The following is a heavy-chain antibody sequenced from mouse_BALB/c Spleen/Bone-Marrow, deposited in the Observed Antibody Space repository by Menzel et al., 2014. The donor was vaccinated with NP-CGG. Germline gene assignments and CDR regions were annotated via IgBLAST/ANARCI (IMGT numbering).Heavy chain of an antibody. CDR3: AREVVATDYFDY. D-gene: IGHD1-1*01. J-gene: IGHJ2*01. CDR1: GYTFTSYA. CDR2: ISPYNDGT. V-gene: IGHV1-14*01. Sequence: VQLQQSGPELVKPGASVKMSCKASGYTFTSYAMHWVKQKPGQGLEWIGYISPYNDGTKYNEKFKGKATLTPDKSSSTAYMELSSLTSEDSAVYYCAREVVATDYFDYWGQGTTLTVSS.